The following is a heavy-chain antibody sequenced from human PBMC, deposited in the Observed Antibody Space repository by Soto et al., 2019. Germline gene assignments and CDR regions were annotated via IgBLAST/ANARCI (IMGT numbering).Heavy chain of an antibody. J-gene: IGHJ4*02. V-gene: IGHV2-5*02. CDR2: IYWDDDK. Sequence: QITLKESGPTLVKPTQTLTLTCTFSGFSLSASVVGVGGISQPPGKALEWLALIYWDDDKRYSPSLKSRLPITKDTSKNQVVLTMTNMDPVDTATYYCAPRRVERYFDYWGQGTLVTVSS. D-gene: IGHD1-1*01. CDR3: APRRVERYFDY. CDR1: GFSLSASVVG.